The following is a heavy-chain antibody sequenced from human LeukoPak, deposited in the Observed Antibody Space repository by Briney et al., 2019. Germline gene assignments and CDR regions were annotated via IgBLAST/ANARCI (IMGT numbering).Heavy chain of an antibody. CDR2: IKEDGSEK. V-gene: IGHV3-7*04. CDR1: GFTFSKYW. D-gene: IGHD7-27*01. Sequence: GGSLRLSCVDSGFTFSKYWMSWVRQAPGKGLEWVARIKEDGSEKYYVDSVKGRFTISRDNAENSLYLQMNSLKAEDTAVYYCGRFTRSGDSVYWGQGTLVTVSS. CDR3: GRFTRSGDSVY. J-gene: IGHJ4*02.